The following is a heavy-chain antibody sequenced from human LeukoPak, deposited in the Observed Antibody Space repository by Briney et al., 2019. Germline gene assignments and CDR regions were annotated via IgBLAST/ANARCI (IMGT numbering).Heavy chain of an antibody. D-gene: IGHD3-10*01. Sequence: ASVKVSCKASGYTFTGYYMHWVRQAPGQGLEWMGWINPNSGGTNYAQKFQGRVTMTRDTSISTAYMELSRLRSDDTAVYYCARATMVRGGVDAFDIWGQGTMVTVSS. J-gene: IGHJ3*02. CDR3: ARATMVRGGVDAFDI. CDR1: GYTFTGYY. CDR2: INPNSGGT. V-gene: IGHV1-2*02.